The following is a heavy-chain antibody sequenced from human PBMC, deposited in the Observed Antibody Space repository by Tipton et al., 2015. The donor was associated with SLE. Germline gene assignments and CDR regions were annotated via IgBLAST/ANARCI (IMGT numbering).Heavy chain of an antibody. CDR1: GFSFSTYS. D-gene: IGHD1-26*01. V-gene: IGHV3-21*01. CDR2: ISFDSNYI. Sequence: GSLRLSCAASGFSFSTYSMNWVRQAPGKGLEWVSSISFDSNYIYYADSVKGRFTISRDNAKNSLFLQMNSLRAEDTAVYYCARDSGTYGRGWFDPWGQGTLVLVSS. J-gene: IGHJ5*01. CDR3: ARDSGTYGRGWFDP.